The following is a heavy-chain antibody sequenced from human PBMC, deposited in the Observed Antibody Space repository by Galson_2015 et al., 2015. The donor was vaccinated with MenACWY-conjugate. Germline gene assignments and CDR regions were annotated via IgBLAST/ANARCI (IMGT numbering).Heavy chain of an antibody. CDR1: GGSISSSSYF. Sequence: LSLTCTVSGGSISSSSYFWGWIRQPPGKGLEWIGTISYSGSTHYNPSLNNRVPVSADTSKNQFSLNVNSVTAADTALYYCARRSARLTLGAFDIWGQGTMVTVSS. J-gene: IGHJ3*02. V-gene: IGHV4-39*01. CDR3: ARRSARLTLGAFDI. D-gene: IGHD4-23*01. CDR2: ISYSGST.